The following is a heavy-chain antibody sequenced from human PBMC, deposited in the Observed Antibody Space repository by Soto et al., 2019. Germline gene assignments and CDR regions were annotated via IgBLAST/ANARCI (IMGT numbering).Heavy chain of an antibody. J-gene: IGHJ3*02. Sequence: PWRSLRLSCADSGFIFNDYAMYWVRQAPLQKPQRGSHITSSSTYTSYADSVQVRFTISRDTSRNTLYLKMNFLRAEDTAVFYCDKDRLRPGGLVPIALDDFDTWRRGTMVTVSS. D-gene: IGHD2-15*01. V-gene: IGHV3-11*06. CDR2: ITSSSTYT. CDR1: GFIFNDYA. CDR3: DKDRLRPGGLVPIALDDFDT.